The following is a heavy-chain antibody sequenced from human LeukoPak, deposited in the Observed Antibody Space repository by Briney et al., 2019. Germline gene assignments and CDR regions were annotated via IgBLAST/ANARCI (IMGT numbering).Heavy chain of an antibody. Sequence: SETLSLTCTVSGGSVSSGSYYWSWIRQPPGEGLEWIGYIYYSGSTNYSPSLKSRVTISVDTSKNQFSLKLSSVTAADTAVYYCASEGTTMVRGVTVNWFDPWGQGTLVTVSS. D-gene: IGHD3-10*01. J-gene: IGHJ5*02. CDR3: ASEGTTMVRGVTVNWFDP. CDR1: GGSVSSGSYY. V-gene: IGHV4-61*01. CDR2: IYYSGST.